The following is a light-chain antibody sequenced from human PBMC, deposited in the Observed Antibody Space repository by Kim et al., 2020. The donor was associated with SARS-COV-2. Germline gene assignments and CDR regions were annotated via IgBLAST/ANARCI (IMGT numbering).Light chain of an antibody. CDR2: YDY. V-gene: IGLV3-21*01. CDR1: NIETKT. CDR3: QVWDSSSDHWV. J-gene: IGLJ3*02. Sequence: SSELTQPPSVSVAPGETATITCGGNNIETKTVHWYQQKPGQAPILLIYYDYDRPSGIPERFSGSNSGNTATLTISRVEAGDEADYFCQVWDSSSDHWVFGGGTQLTVL.